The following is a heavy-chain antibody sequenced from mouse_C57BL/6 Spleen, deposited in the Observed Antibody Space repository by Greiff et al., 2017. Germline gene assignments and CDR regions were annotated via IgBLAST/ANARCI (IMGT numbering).Heavy chain of an antibody. CDR3: ARYITTVVGFDY. CDR2: IHPNSGST. Sequence: VQLQQPGAELVKPGASVKLSCKASGYTFTSYWMHWVKQRPGQGLEWIGMIHPNSGSTNYNEKFKSKATLTVDKSSSTAYMQLSSLTSEDSAVYYCARYITTVVGFDYWGQGTTLTVSS. CDR1: GYTFTSYW. D-gene: IGHD1-1*01. J-gene: IGHJ2*01. V-gene: IGHV1-64*01.